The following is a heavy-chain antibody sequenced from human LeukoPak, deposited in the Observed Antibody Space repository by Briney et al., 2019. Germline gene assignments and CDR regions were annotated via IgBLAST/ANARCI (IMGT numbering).Heavy chain of an antibody. CDR2: INPNSGGT. J-gene: IGHJ5*02. CDR1: GYTFIGYY. V-gene: IGHV1-2*02. Sequence: ASVKVSCKASGYTFIGYYMHWVRQAPGQGLEWMGWINPNSGGTNYAQKLQGRVTMTTDTSTSTAYMELRSLRSDDTAVYYCARDFTYGYWFDPWGQGTLVTVSS. D-gene: IGHD4-17*01. CDR3: ARDFTYGYWFDP.